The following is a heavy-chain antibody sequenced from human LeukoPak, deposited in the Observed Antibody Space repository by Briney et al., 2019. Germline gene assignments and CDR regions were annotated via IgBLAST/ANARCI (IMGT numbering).Heavy chain of an antibody. Sequence: ASVKVSCKASGYTFTDYYMHWVRQAPGQGLEWMGWINPHSGGTVYTQKFKGRVTMTRATSISTAYMELISLRSDDTAVYYCARSERFYYEILTGPKTPFDFWGQGTLVIVSS. CDR2: INPHSGGT. J-gene: IGHJ4*02. CDR3: ARSERFYYEILTGPKTPFDF. D-gene: IGHD3-9*01. CDR1: GYTFTDYY. V-gene: IGHV1-2*02.